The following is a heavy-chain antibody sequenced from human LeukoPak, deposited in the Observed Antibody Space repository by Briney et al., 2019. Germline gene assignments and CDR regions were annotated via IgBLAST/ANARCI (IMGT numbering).Heavy chain of an antibody. CDR3: ARGSRRLLWFGRVLDY. CDR2: MNPNSGNT. J-gene: IGHJ4*02. V-gene: IGHV1-8*01. Sequence: ASVKVSCKASGYTFTSYDINWVRQATGQGLEWMGWMNPNSGNTGYAQKFQGRVTMTRNTSISTAYMELSSLRSEDTAVYYCARGSRRLLWFGRVLDYWGQGTLVTVSS. CDR1: GYTFTSYD. D-gene: IGHD3-10*01.